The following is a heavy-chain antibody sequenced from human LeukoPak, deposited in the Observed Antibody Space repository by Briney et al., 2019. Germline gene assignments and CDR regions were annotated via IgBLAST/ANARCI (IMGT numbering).Heavy chain of an antibody. CDR3: ARDSKDIVVVPAEIGAFDI. CDR1: GGSFSGYY. V-gene: IGHV4-34*01. J-gene: IGHJ3*02. CDR2: INHSGST. Sequence: SETLSLTCAVYGGSFSGYYWSWIRQPPGKGLEWIGEINHSGSTNYNPSLKSRVTISVDTSKNQFSLKLSSVTAADTAVYYCARDSKDIVVVPAEIGAFDIWGQGAMVTVSS. D-gene: IGHD2-2*01.